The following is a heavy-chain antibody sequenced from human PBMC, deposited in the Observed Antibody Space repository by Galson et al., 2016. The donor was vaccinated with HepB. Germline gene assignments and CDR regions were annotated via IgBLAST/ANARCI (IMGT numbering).Heavy chain of an antibody. CDR3: ARDETPYYSDRTGYEGGYFDF. CDR1: GFTFSMCA. Sequence: SLRLSCAASGFTFSMCAMHWVRQAPGKGLEWVAVIAYDGGNKYYADSVKGRFSISRDNSKNTLYLQMNSLRPEDTAVYFCARDETPYYSDRTGYEGGYFDFWGQGTLVTVSS. V-gene: IGHV3-30-3*01. D-gene: IGHD3-22*01. J-gene: IGHJ4*02. CDR2: IAYDGGNK.